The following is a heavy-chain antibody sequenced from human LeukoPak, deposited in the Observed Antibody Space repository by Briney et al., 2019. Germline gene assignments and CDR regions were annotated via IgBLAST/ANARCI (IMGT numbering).Heavy chain of an antibody. CDR3: AKDPSGGYDQYYFDY. CDR1: GFTFSSYA. V-gene: IGHV3-23*01. Sequence: GGPLRLSCAASGFTFSSYAMSWVRQAPGKGLEWVSAISGSGGSTYYADSVKGRFTISRDNSKNTLYLQMNSLRAEDTAVYYCAKDPSGGYDQYYFDYWGQGTLVTVSS. J-gene: IGHJ4*02. D-gene: IGHD5-12*01. CDR2: ISGSGGST.